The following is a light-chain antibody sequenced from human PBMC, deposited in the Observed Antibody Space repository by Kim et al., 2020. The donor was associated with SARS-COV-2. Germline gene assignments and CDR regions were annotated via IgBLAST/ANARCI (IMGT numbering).Light chain of an antibody. CDR3: QQSYSTPLT. J-gene: IGKJ4*01. Sequence: DIQMTQSPSSLSASVGDRVSITCRASQTITRYLNWYQQKPGKAPKLLIYSASSLQGGVPSRFSGSGSGTDFTLTISSLQPEDFATYYCQQSYSTPLTFGGGTKVDIK. CDR1: QTITRY. V-gene: IGKV1-39*01. CDR2: SAS.